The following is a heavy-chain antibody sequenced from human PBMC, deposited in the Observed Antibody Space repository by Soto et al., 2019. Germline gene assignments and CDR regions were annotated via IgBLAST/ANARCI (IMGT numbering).Heavy chain of an antibody. J-gene: IGHJ4*02. V-gene: IGHV4-59*08. CDR2: IYYSGST. CDR3: ARRWGEARDY. D-gene: IGHD3-16*01. CDR1: GGSLSSYY. Sequence: QVQLQESGPGLVKPSETLSLTCTVSGGSLSSYYWSWIRQPPGKGLEWIGYIYYSGSTNYNPSLKGRVTISVAPSKTPFSLRLRSVTAADTAVYYCARRWGEARDYWGQGTLVTVSS.